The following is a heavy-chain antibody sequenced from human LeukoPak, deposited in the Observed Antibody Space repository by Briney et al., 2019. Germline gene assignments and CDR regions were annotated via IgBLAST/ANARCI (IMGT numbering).Heavy chain of an antibody. CDR1: GFTFSNAW. CDR2: IKSKTHGATI. CDR3: TTSFTPGIDY. Sequence: GGSLRLSCSASGFTFSNAWMTWVRQAPGKGLEWVGRIKSKTHGATIDYAAPVRGRFTISRDDSQNTVYLQMNSLKTEDTAVYYCTTSFTPGIDYWGQGTLVTVSS. D-gene: IGHD3-16*01. V-gene: IGHV3-15*01. J-gene: IGHJ4*02.